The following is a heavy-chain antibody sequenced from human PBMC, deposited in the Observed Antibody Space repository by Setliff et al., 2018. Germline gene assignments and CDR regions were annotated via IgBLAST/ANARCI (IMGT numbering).Heavy chain of an antibody. J-gene: IGHJ5*02. D-gene: IGHD3-10*01. CDR1: GGTFSDYY. CDR2: INHSGTS. Sequence: PSETLSLTCAAYGGTFSDYYWTWIRQSPGKGLEWIGEINHSGTSNYNPSLKSRVTISVDTSKNQFSLKVISVTAADTAVYYCARDGPVLNGDYISWGQGTLVTVSS. CDR3: ARDGPVLNGDYIS. V-gene: IGHV4-34*01.